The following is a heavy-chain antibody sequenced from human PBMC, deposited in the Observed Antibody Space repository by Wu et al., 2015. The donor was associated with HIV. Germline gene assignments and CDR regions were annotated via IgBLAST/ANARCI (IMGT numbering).Heavy chain of an antibody. CDR3: ARALAGYSNNWYDY. V-gene: IGHV1-2*02. CDR1: GYTFTDFF. CDR2: VSPNTGGT. J-gene: IGHJ5*01. Sequence: QVQLVQSGAEVKKPGASVKVSCKASGYTFTDFFIHWVRQAPGQGLEWMGWVSPNTGGTNYAQKFQGRVTMTRDTSISTVYMELSSLRSDDTAVYYCARALAGYSNNWYDYWGQGTLVTVSS. D-gene: IGHD6-13*01.